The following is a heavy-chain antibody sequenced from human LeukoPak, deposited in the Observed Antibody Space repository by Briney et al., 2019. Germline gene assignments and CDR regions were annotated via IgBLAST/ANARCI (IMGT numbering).Heavy chain of an antibody. V-gene: IGHV3-23*01. CDR3: AKVRYSSGWYTYSPDY. D-gene: IGHD6-19*01. CDR2: ISGSGGST. J-gene: IGHJ4*02. CDR1: GFTFSSYA. Sequence: GGSLRLSCAASGFTFSSYAMSWVRQAPGKGPEWVSAISGSGGSTYYADSVKGRFTISRDNSKNTLYLQMNSLRAEDTAVYYCAKVRYSSGWYTYSPDYWGQGTLVTASS.